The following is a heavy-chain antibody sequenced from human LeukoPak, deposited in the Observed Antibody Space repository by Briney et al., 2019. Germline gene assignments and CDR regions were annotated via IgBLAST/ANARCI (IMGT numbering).Heavy chain of an antibody. CDR3: ARTRYFDWLYLDY. CDR1: GGSISSSSYY. Sequence: SETLSLTCTVSGGSISSSSYYWGWIRQPPGKGLEWIGSIYYSGSTYYNPSLKSRVTISADTSKNQFSLKLSSVTAADTAVYYCARTRYFDWLYLDYWGQGTLVTVSS. CDR2: IYYSGST. D-gene: IGHD3-9*01. J-gene: IGHJ4*02. V-gene: IGHV4-39*01.